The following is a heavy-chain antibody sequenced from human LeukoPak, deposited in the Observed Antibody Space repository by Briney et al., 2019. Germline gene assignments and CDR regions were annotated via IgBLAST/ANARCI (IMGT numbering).Heavy chain of an antibody. J-gene: IGHJ4*02. D-gene: IGHD3-22*01. V-gene: IGHV3-23*01. Sequence: GGSLRLSCAGSGITLRIYAMTWVRQAPGEGREWVSAISGRGSMTYYADSVKGRFTISRDKSNNTLYLQMNSLGADDTAVYYCAKVRGYYYELLWDDWGQPTLVTVSS. CDR3: AKVRGYYYELLWDD. CDR1: GITLRIYA. CDR2: ISGRGSMT.